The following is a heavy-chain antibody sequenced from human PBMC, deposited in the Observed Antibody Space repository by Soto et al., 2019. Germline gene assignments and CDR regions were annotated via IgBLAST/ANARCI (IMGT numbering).Heavy chain of an antibody. V-gene: IGHV3-21*01. CDR2: ISSSSSYI. CDR3: ARDSCSSTSCYVSPAFDI. D-gene: IGHD2-2*01. Sequence: GGSLRLSCAASGFTFSSYSMNWVRQAPGKGLGWVSSISSSSSYIYYADSVKGRFTISRDNAKNSLYLQMNSLRAEDTAVYYCARDSCSSTSCYVSPAFDIWGQGTMVTV. CDR1: GFTFSSYS. J-gene: IGHJ3*02.